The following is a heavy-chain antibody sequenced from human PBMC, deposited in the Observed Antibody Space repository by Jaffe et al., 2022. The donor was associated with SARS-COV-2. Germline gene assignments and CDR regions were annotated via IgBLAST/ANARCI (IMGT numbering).Heavy chain of an antibody. CDR1: GYTFTDYR. Sequence: QVHLVQSGAEVRKPGASVKLSCKASGYTFTDYRMHWVRQAPGQRLDWMGWIDAGNGDTKFSQKFQGRVAVSRDTSASTAYMELNSLKSEDTAVYYCARMPLTGYGAGIDYWGQGTLVTVSS. CDR3: ARMPLTGYGAGIDY. D-gene: IGHD3-9*01. CDR2: IDAGNGDT. J-gene: IGHJ4*02. V-gene: IGHV1-3*01.